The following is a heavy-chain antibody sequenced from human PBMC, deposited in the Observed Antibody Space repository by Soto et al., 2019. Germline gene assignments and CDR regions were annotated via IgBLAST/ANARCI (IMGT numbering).Heavy chain of an antibody. J-gene: IGHJ3*02. CDR3: ARPSWDASGSGTPDGFDI. Sequence: QVQLVESGGGVVQPGRSLRLSCAASGFTFSSYGMHWVRQAPGKGLEWVAVIWYDGSNKYYADSVKGRFTISRDNSKNTLYLQMNSLRAEDTAVCYCARPSWDASGSGTPDGFDIWGQGTMVTVSS. CDR2: IWYDGSNK. D-gene: IGHD3-10*01. CDR1: GFTFSSYG. V-gene: IGHV3-33*01.